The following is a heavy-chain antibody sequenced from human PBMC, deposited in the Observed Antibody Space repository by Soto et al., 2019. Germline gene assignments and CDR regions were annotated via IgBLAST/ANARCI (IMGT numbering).Heavy chain of an antibody. V-gene: IGHV3-53*01. CDR1: GFTIINNY. CDR2: IYGVGST. J-gene: IGHJ5*02. D-gene: IGHD5-12*01. CDR3: ARAQDGYNFLYGPT. Sequence: GSRRLSCPAPGFTIINNYMSWVRQDAGKGLEWVSVIYGVGSTYYADSVKVRLIISRDNSKNTLYLQMNSLRAEDTAVYYCARAQDGYNFLYGPTWGQGTQVTVSS.